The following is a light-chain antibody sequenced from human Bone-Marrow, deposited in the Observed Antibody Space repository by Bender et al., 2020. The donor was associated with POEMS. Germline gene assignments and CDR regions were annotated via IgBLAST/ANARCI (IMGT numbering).Light chain of an antibody. CDR2: QDT. CDR1: DLGDKY. V-gene: IGLV3-1*01. Sequence: SYEVTQPPSVSVSPGQTASITCSGDDLGDKYVAWYQQKPGQSPVLVIYQDTKRPSGSPERFSGSNSGNTATLTISGTQAMEEADYYCQAWDTYSGIFGGGTKLTVL. CDR3: QAWDTYSGI. J-gene: IGLJ2*01.